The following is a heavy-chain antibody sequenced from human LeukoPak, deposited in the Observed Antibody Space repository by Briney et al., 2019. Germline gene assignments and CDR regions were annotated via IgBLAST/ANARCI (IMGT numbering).Heavy chain of an antibody. CDR2: ISAYNGNT. CDR3: ASSKTTDPLGY. V-gene: IGHV1-18*01. J-gene: IGHJ4*02. D-gene: IGHD4-17*01. Sequence: ASVKVSCKASGYNFTSYALNWVRQAPGQGLEWMGWISAYNGNTNYAQKLQGRVTMTTDTSTSTAYMELRSLRSDDTAVYYCASSKTTDPLGYWGQGTLVTVSS. CDR1: GYNFTSYA.